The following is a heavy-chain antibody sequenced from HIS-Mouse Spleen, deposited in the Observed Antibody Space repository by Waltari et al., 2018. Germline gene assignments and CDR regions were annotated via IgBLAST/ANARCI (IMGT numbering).Heavy chain of an antibody. Sequence: QVQLVQSGAEVTKPGASVKVSCKASGYTFTGYYMHWVRQAPGQGLEWMGWINPNSGGTNYAQKFQGRVTMTRDTSISTAYMELSRLRSDDTAVYYCARDVDTAMAGAGYFDYWGQGTLVTVSS. V-gene: IGHV1-2*02. CDR1: GYTFTGYY. J-gene: IGHJ4*02. D-gene: IGHD5-18*01. CDR2: INPNSGGT. CDR3: ARDVDTAMAGAGYFDY.